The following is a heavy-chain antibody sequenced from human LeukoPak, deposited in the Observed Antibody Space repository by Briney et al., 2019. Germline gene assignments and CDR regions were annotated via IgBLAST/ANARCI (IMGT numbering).Heavy chain of an antibody. D-gene: IGHD1-7*01. J-gene: IGHJ6*03. CDR1: GYTFTSYG. Sequence: ASVKVSCKASGYTFTSYGISWVRQAPGQGLEWMGWISAYNGNTNYAQKLQGRVTMTTDTSTSTAYMELRSLRSDDTAIYYCARGVISGTPDYYYSYMDVWGKGTPVTVSS. CDR3: ARGVISGTPDYYYSYMDV. V-gene: IGHV1-18*01. CDR2: ISAYNGNT.